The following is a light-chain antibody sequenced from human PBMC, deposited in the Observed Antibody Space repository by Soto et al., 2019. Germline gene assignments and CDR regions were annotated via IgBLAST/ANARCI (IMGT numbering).Light chain of an antibody. CDR2: AAS. CDR1: QDISSH. CDR3: QQVKTYPLT. J-gene: IGKJ4*01. Sequence: DIPLTQSPSFLSASVGDRVTITCRASQDISSHLAWYQQKPGKAPKLLIYAASTLQSGVPSGFGGSGSGTESTLTITSLQPEDFATYYCQQVKTYPLTFGGGTKVEIK. V-gene: IGKV1-9*01.